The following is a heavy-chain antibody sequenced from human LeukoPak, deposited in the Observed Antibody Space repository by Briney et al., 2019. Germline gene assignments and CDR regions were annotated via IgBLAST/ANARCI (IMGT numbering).Heavy chain of an antibody. J-gene: IGHJ4*02. CDR3: ARERQNKDFWSGGDY. CDR1: GFTFSSYW. V-gene: IGHV3-7*01. CDR2: IKQDGSEK. Sequence: PGGSPRLSCAASGFTFSSYWMSWVRQAPGKGLEWVANIKQDGSEKYYVDSVEGRFTISRDNAKNSLYLQMNTLRPEDTAVYYCARERQNKDFWSGGDYWGQGTLVTVSS. D-gene: IGHD3-3*01.